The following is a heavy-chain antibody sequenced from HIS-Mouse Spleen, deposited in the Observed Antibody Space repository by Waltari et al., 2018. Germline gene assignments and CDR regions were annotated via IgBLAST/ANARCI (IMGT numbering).Heavy chain of an antibody. J-gene: IGHJ4*02. Sequence: QLQLQESGPGRVKPSETLSLTCTVPGGSISSSSYYWGLSRQPPGKGLEWIGSIYYSGSTYYNPSLKSRVTISVDTSKNQFSLKLSSVTAADTAVYYCARVLRIQLWFDYWGQGTLVTVSS. D-gene: IGHD5-18*01. CDR1: GGSISSSSYY. CDR2: IYYSGST. V-gene: IGHV4-39*07. CDR3: ARVLRIQLWFDY.